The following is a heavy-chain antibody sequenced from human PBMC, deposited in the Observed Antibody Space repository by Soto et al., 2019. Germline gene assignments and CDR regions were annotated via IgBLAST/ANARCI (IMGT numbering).Heavy chain of an antibody. CDR3: ARNRGSGYSSGWYSDY. Sequence: QVQLVQSGAEVKKPGSSVKVSCKASGGTFSSYAIGWVRQAPGQGLEWMGGIIPIFGTANYAQKFQGRVTITADESTSTAYMELSSLRSEDTAVYYCARNRGSGYSSGWYSDYWGQGTLVTVSS. D-gene: IGHD6-19*01. CDR2: IIPIFGTA. V-gene: IGHV1-69*01. J-gene: IGHJ4*02. CDR1: GGTFSSYA.